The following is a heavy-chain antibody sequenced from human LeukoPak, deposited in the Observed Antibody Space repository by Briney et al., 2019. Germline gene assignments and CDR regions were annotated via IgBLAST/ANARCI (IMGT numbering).Heavy chain of an antibody. CDR3: ARVPAARCFDY. V-gene: IGHV4-34*01. J-gene: IGHJ4*02. D-gene: IGHD2-2*01. Sequence: SETLSLTCAVYGGSFSGYYWSWIRQPPGKGLEWIEEINHSGSTNYNPSLKSRVTISVDTSKNQFSLKLSSVTAADTAVYHCARVPAARCFDYWGQGTLVTVSS. CDR2: INHSGST. CDR1: GGSFSGYY.